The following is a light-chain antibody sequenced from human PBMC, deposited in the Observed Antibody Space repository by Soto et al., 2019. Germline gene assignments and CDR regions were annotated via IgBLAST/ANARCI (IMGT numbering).Light chain of an antibody. CDR1: QSVSSNY. CDR3: HQYGTSPAHS. V-gene: IGKV3-20*01. Sequence: EIVLTQSPGTLSLSPGERATLSCRASQSVSSNYLAWYQQKPGQAPRLLIYGASSRSTGIPDRFSGGGSGTDFTLTISRLEPEDFAVYYCHQYGTSPAHSFGQGTKLEVK. J-gene: IGKJ2*03. CDR2: GAS.